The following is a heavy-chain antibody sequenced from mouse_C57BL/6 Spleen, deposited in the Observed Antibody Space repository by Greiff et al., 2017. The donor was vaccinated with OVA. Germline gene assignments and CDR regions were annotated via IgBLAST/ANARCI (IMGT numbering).Heavy chain of an antibody. CDR1: GFTFSDYG. CDR2: ISSGSSTI. Sequence: EVKLMESGGGLVKPGGSLKPSCAASGFTFSDYGMHWVRQAPEKGLEWVAYISSGSSTIYYADTVKGRFTISRDNAKNTLFLQMTSLRSEDTAMYYCARGPSYYFDYWGQGTTLTVSS. V-gene: IGHV5-17*01. J-gene: IGHJ2*01. CDR3: ARGPSYYFDY.